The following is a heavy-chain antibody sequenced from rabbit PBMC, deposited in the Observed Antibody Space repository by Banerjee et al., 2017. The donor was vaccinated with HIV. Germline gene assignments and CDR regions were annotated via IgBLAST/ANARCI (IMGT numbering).Heavy chain of an antibody. Sequence: QSLEESGGGLVQPGGSLKLSCKGSGFDFSTYYMSWVRQAPGKGLEWIGYIDPVFGSTYYASWVNGRFTISRHNAQNTLYLQLNSLTAADTATYFCARDDAKGSGDYYFNLWGPGTLVTVS. V-gene: IGHV1S7*01. D-gene: IGHD1-1*01. CDR3: ARDDAKGSGDYYFNL. J-gene: IGHJ4*01. CDR1: GFDFSTYY. CDR2: IDPVFGST.